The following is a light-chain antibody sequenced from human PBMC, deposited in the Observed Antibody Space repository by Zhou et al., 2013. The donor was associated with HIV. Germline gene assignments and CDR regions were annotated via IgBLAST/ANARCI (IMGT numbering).Light chain of an antibody. CDR3: QQTYTSPFT. CDR1: QTIDNY. Sequence: DIQMTQSPTSLSASVGDRVTITCRPSQTIDNYLNWYQRKPGKAPKLLIYGASDLQSGVPSRFSGSGSGTDFTLTISSLQPEDFASYYCQQTYTSPFTFGPGTKVDLK. J-gene: IGKJ3*01. V-gene: IGKV1-39*01. CDR2: GAS.